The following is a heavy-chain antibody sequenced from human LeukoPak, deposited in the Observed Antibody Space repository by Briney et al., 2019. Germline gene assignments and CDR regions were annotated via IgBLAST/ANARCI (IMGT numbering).Heavy chain of an antibody. V-gene: IGHV4-39*07. Sequence: SETLSLTCTVSGGSISSSSYYWGWIRQPPGKGLEWIGSIYYSGSTYYNPSLKSRVTISVDTSKNQFSLKLSSVTAADTAVYYCARFSSGRNFDYWGQGTLVTVSS. CDR2: IYYSGST. D-gene: IGHD6-19*01. CDR1: GGSISSSSYY. CDR3: ARFSSGRNFDY. J-gene: IGHJ4*02.